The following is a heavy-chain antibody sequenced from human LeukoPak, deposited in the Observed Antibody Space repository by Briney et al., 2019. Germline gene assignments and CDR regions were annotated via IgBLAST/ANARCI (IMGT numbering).Heavy chain of an antibody. D-gene: IGHD3-22*01. CDR1: GGTFISYA. V-gene: IGHV1-69*05. J-gene: IGHJ1*01. CDR3: AREAYYYDSSGYYYVKLAEYFQN. CDR2: MIPIFGRA. Sequence: ASVKVSCKAPGGTFISYAISWGRQAPGQGGEWMGRMIPIFGRANYAQKFQGRVTITTDDSTSTAYMDLSSLRSEDTAVYYCAREAYYYDSSGYYYVKLAEYFQNWGQGTLVTVSS.